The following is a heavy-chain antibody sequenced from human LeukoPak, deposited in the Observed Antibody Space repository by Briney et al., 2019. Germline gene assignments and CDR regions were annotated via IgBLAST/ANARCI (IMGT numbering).Heavy chain of an antibody. CDR2: ISWDGDTT. CDR3: AKGDKMLTWRRTYNRFDP. Sequence: GGSLRLSCTASGFTFDDYTMHWVRQTPGKGLKWVSGISWDGDTTYYADSVKGRFTISRDNSKNTLYLQMNSLRAEDTAVYFCAKGDKMLTWRRTYNRFDPWGQGTLVTVSS. CDR1: GFTFDDYT. J-gene: IGHJ5*02. V-gene: IGHV3-43*01. D-gene: IGHD3-16*01.